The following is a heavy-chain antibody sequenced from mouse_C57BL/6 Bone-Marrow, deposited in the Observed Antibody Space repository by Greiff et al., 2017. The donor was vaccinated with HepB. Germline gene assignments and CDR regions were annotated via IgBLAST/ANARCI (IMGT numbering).Heavy chain of an antibody. CDR2: IYPGSGST. J-gene: IGHJ1*03. CDR1: GYTFTSYW. CDR3: ARQGYYYGSSYVRYFDV. V-gene: IGHV1-55*01. D-gene: IGHD1-1*01. Sequence: QVQLQQPGAELVKPGASVKMSCKASGYTFTSYWITWVKQRPGQVLEWIGDIYPGSGSTNYNEKFKSKATLTVDTSSSTAYMQLSSLTSEDSAVYYCARQGYYYGSSYVRYFDVWGTGTTVTVSS.